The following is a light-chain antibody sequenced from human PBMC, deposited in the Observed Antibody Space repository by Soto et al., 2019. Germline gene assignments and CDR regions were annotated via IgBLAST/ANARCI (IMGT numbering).Light chain of an antibody. CDR3: HYYCVSTT. J-gene: IGKJ1*01. CDR1: QTVTNSY. CDR2: DVS. Sequence: EIALTQSPGTLSLSPGERATLSCRSSQTVTNSYLAWYQQQPGQAPRLLIYDVSSRATGIPDRFSGSGSGTYFTLGISRLEYDDFAIYSCHYYCVSTTFGLEIKVAIK. V-gene: IGKV3-20*01.